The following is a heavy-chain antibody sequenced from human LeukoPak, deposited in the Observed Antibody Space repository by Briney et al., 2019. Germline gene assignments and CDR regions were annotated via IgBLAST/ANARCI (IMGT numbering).Heavy chain of an antibody. CDR1: GFTFSSYS. Sequence: GGSLRLSCAASGFTFSSYSMNWVRQAPGKGLEXVSXXSSSSSYIYYADSVKGRFTISRDNAKNSLYLQMNSLRAEDTAVYYCARDPARIAAAGMDYWGQGTLVTVSS. J-gene: IGHJ4*02. D-gene: IGHD6-13*01. CDR2: XSSSSSYI. CDR3: ARDPARIAAAGMDY. V-gene: IGHV3-21*01.